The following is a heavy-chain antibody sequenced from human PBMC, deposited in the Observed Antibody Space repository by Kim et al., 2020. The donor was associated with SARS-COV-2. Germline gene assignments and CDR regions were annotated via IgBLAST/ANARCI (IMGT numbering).Heavy chain of an antibody. V-gene: IGHV3-7*03. D-gene: IGHD3-10*01. CDR2: IKQDGSEK. CDR1: GFTFSSYW. J-gene: IGHJ4*02. CDR3: AREVGYYGSGSYYFDY. Sequence: GGSLRLSCAASGFTFSSYWMSWVRQAPGKGLEWVANIKQDGSEKYYVDSVKGRFTISRDNAKNSLYLQMNSLRAEDTAVYYCAREVGYYGSGSYYFDYWGQGTLVTVSS.